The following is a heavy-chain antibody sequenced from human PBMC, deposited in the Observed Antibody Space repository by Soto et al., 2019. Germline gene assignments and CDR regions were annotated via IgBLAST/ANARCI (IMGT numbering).Heavy chain of an antibody. CDR2: MNPNSGNT. D-gene: IGHD3-10*01. Sequence: ASVKVSCKASGYTFTSYDINWVRQATGQGLEWMGWMNPNSGNTGYAQKFQGRVTMTRNTSISTAYMELSSLRSEDTAVYYCARAPPMVRGVIGYYYYYYMDVWGKGTTVTVSS. CDR3: ARAPPMVRGVIGYYYYYYMDV. CDR1: GYTFTSYD. V-gene: IGHV1-8*01. J-gene: IGHJ6*03.